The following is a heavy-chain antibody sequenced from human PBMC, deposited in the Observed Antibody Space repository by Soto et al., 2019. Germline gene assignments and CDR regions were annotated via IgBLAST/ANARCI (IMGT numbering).Heavy chain of an antibody. CDR2: ISGSGTGT. V-gene: IGHV3-23*01. Sequence: EVQLLESGGGLVQPGGSLRLSCAASGFTFSSYAMSWVRQAPGKGLEWVSGISGSGTGTYYADSVKGRFTISRDNSKNTLYRQMNSLRAEDTAVYYCAKDAAWGRYDNLDYWGQGTLVAVSS. J-gene: IGHJ4*02. CDR1: GFTFSSYA. D-gene: IGHD5-12*01. CDR3: AKDAAWGRYDNLDY.